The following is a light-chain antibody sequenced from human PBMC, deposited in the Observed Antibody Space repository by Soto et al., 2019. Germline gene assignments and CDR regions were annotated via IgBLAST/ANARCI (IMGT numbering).Light chain of an antibody. Sequence: EVVLTQSPCTLSLSPGERATLSCRASQSVSSTYLAWYQQKPGQAPRLLIHGASTRATGVPAKVSGSGSGTEFTLTISRLEPEDFAVYYCQQYGTAPWTFGQGTKVDIK. CDR2: GAS. V-gene: IGKV3-20*01. CDR1: QSVSSTY. J-gene: IGKJ1*01. CDR3: QQYGTAPWT.